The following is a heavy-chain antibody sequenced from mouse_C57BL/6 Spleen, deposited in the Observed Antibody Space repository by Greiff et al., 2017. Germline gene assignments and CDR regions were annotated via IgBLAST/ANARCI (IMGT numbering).Heavy chain of an antibody. CDR2: IRNKANGYTT. Sequence: DVKLVESGGGLVQPGGSLSLSCAASGFTFTDYYMSWVRQPPGKALEWLGFIRNKANGYTTEYSASVKGRFTISRDNSQSILYLQMNALRAEDSATYYCARYYDYEGYFDVWGTGTTVTVSS. J-gene: IGHJ1*03. CDR3: ARYYDYEGYFDV. D-gene: IGHD2-4*01. CDR1: GFTFTDYY. V-gene: IGHV7-3*01.